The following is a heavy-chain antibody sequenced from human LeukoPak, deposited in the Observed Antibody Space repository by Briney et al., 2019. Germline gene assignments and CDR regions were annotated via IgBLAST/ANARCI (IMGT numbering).Heavy chain of an antibody. CDR1: GGSISSGGYS. D-gene: IGHD6-13*01. Sequence: SETLSLTCAVSGGSISSGGYSWSWIRQPPGKGLEWIGYIYHSGSTYYNPSLKSRVTISVDRSKNQFSLKLSSVTAADTAVYYCARDHGYSSSWHAHYYFDYWGQGTLVTVSS. J-gene: IGHJ4*02. CDR3: ARDHGYSSSWHAHYYFDY. V-gene: IGHV4-30-2*01. CDR2: IYHSGST.